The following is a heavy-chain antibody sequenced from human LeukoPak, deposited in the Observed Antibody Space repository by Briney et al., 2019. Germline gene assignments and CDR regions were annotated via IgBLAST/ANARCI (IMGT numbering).Heavy chain of an antibody. J-gene: IGHJ3*02. D-gene: IGHD3-22*01. CDR2: INPTRGGT. Sequence: ASVKNSCKASGYTFTGYYMHWVRQAPGHGIDWIGWINPTRGGTNSAQKFQGRDPMTRDASISTAYSELSSLRSGDTAVYYCARDSLYYYDSSGYLLPHYAFDIWGQGTMVTVSS. CDR1: GYTFTGYY. CDR3: ARDSLYYYDSSGYLLPHYAFDI. V-gene: IGHV1-2*02.